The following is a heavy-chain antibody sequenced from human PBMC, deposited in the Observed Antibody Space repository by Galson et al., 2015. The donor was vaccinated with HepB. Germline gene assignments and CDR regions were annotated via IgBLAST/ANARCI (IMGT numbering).Heavy chain of an antibody. CDR2: INPNSGGT. CDR1: GYTFTGYY. V-gene: IGHV1-2*06. Sequence: SVKVSCKASGYTFTGYYMHWVRQAPGQGLEWMGRINPNSGGTNYAQKFQGRVTMTTDTSTSTAYMELRSLRSDDTAVYYCARGRMAAAVPNWFDPWAREPWSPSPQ. CDR3: ARGRMAAAVPNWFDP. J-gene: IGHJ5*02. D-gene: IGHD6-13*01.